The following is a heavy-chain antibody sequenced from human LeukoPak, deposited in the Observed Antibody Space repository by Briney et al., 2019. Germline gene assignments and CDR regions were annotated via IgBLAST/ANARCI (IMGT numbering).Heavy chain of an antibody. D-gene: IGHD4-23*01. CDR3: ARDTGGGSFDY. Sequence: GGSLRLSCAASGFTFSSYWMSWVRQAPGKGLEWVANIKQDGSEKYFVDSVKGRFTISRDNAKSSLYLQMNSLRAEDTAVYYCARDTGGGSFDYWGQGTLVTVSS. CDR1: GFTFSSYW. J-gene: IGHJ4*02. CDR2: IKQDGSEK. V-gene: IGHV3-7*01.